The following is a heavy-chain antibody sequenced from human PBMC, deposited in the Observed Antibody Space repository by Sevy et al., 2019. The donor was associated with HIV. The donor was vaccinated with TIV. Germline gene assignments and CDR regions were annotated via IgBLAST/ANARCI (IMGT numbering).Heavy chain of an antibody. D-gene: IGHD2-15*01. CDR2: IGDSGTKT. V-gene: IGHV3-23*01. CDR1: GITLSTYA. Sequence: GGSLRLSCTASGITLSTYAMQWVRQAPGKGLEWVSGIGDSGTKTYYVDSVKGRFTISRDNTKNTVSLQMKSLRAEDTAVYYCGKDRYGSGGNCSLDYWGQGTLVTVSS. CDR3: GKDRYGSGGNCSLDY. J-gene: IGHJ4*02.